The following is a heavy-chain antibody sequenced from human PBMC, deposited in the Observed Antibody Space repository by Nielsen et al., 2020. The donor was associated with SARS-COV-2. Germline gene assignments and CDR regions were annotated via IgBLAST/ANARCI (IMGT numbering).Heavy chain of an antibody. J-gene: IGHJ6*01. V-gene: IGHV1-18*01. D-gene: IGHD3-3*01. Sequence: WVRQAPGQGLEWMGWISVYNGKTKYVQKFQGRVTMTTDTSTSTAYMELRSLRSDDTAVYYCARVDSSVTEGFLEWMYYYYYGMDVWGQGTTVTVSS. CDR3: ARVDSSVTEGFLEWMYYYYYGMDV. CDR2: ISVYNGKT.